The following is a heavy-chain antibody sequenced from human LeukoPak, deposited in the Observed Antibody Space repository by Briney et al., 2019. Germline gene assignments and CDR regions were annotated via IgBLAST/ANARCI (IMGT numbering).Heavy chain of an antibody. CDR3: ARARRVTMIVEVRSRGAFDI. CDR2: MNPNSGNT. V-gene: IGHV1-8*01. CDR1: GYTFTSYD. Sequence: ASVKVSCKASGYTFTSYDINWVRQATGQGLEWMGWMNPNSGNTGYAQKFQGRVTMTRNTSISTAYMELSSLRSEDTAVYYCARARRVTMIVEVRSRGAFDIWGQGTMVTVSS. J-gene: IGHJ3*02. D-gene: IGHD3-22*01.